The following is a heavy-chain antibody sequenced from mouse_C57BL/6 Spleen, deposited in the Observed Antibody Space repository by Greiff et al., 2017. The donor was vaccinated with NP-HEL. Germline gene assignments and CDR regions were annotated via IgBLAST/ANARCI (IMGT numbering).Heavy chain of an antibody. Sequence: EVQLQQSGPVLVKPGASVKMSCKASGYTFTDYYMNWVKQSHGKSLEWIGVINPYNGGTSYNQKFKGKATLTVDKSSSTAYMELNSLTSEDSAVYYCARWGEIYDGYSWFAYWGQGTLVTVSA. CDR1: GYTFTDYY. J-gene: IGHJ3*01. D-gene: IGHD2-3*01. CDR3: ARWGEIYDGYSWFAY. CDR2: INPYNGGT. V-gene: IGHV1-19*01.